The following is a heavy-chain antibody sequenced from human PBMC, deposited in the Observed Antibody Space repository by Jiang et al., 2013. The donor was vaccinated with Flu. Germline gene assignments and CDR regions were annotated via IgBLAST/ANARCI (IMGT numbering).Heavy chain of an antibody. J-gene: IGHJ4*02. Sequence: SGAEVKKPGASVKVSCKASGYTFTSYAMHWVRQAPGQRLEWMGWINAGNGNTKYSQKFQGRVTITRDTSASTAYMELSSLRSEDTAVYYCARDRLGATSVATIGTYVYWGQGTLVTVSS. CDR2: INAGNGNT. D-gene: IGHD5-12*01. V-gene: IGHV1-3*01. CDR1: GYTFTSYA. CDR3: ARDRLGATSVATIGTYVY.